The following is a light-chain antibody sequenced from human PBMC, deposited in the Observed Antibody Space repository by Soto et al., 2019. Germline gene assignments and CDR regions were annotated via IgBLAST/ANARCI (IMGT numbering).Light chain of an antibody. V-gene: IGKV3-20*01. J-gene: IGKJ3*01. CDR1: QSVSSSY. Sequence: EIVLTQSPGTLSLSPGERATLSCTASQSVSSSYLAWYQQKPGQAPRLLIYVASSRATGIPDRLSGSGSGTDFTLTISRLEPEDFAVYYCQQYGISPYTFGPGTKVDIQ. CDR2: VAS. CDR3: QQYGISPYT.